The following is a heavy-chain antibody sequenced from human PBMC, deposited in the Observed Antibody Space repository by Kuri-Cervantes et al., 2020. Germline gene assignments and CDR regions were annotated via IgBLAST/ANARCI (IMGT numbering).Heavy chain of an antibody. CDR3: SRGITIFGVVMGPMDV. D-gene: IGHD3-3*01. CDR2: IRSKANSYAT. CDR1: GFTLSGSA. V-gene: IGHV3-73*01. J-gene: IGHJ6*02. Sequence: GESLKISCAASGFTLSGSAMHCVRQASGKGLEWVGRIRSKANSYATAYAASVKVRFTISRDDSKNTAYLQRNSLKTEDTAVYYCSRGITIFGVVMGPMDVWGQGTTVTVSS.